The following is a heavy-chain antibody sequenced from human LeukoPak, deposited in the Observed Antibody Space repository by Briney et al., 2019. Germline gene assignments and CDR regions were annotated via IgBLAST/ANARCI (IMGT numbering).Heavy chain of an antibody. D-gene: IGHD3-16*01. CDR3: AKPLGRTDAFDI. CDR2: ISGSGGST. CDR1: GFTFSSYW. V-gene: IGHV3-23*01. Sequence: GGSLRLSCAASGFTFSSYWMHWVRQAPGKGLEWVSAISGSGGSTYYADSVKGRFTISRDNSKNTLYLQMNSLRAEDTAVYYCAKPLGRTDAFDIWGQGTMVTVSS. J-gene: IGHJ3*02.